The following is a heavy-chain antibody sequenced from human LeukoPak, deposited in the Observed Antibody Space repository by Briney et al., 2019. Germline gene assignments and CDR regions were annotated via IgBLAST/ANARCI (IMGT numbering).Heavy chain of an antibody. CDR3: AKDACSSTSCSFDY. D-gene: IGHD2-2*01. CDR1: GFTFDDYA. Sequence: GGSLRLSCAASGFTFDDYAMHWVRQAPGKGLEWVSGISWDSGSIGYADSVKGRFTISRDNAKNSLYLQMNSLRAGDTALYYCAKDACSSTSCSFDYWGQGTLVTVSS. CDR2: ISWDSGSI. V-gene: IGHV3-9*01. J-gene: IGHJ4*02.